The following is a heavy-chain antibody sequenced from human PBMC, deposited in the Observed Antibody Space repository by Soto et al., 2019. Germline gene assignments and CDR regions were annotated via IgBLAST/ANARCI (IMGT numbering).Heavy chain of an antibody. V-gene: IGHV1-2*02. J-gene: IGHJ6*02. D-gene: IGHD2-8*01. CDR3: ARERYQVLSYGMDV. CDR2: INPNTGGT. CDR1: GFSLTGYC. Sequence: ASVKVSCKASGFSLTGYCLHWIRPAPGQGLEWLGWINPNTGGTTYAQKFQGRVTLTWDTSINTAYMELSSLRPDDTAMYYCARERYQVLSYGMDVWGQGTSVTVSS.